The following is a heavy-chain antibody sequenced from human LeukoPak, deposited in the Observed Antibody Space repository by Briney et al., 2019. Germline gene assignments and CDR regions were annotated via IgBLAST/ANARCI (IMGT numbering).Heavy chain of an antibody. CDR1: GGSISSYY. D-gene: IGHD3-16*01. CDR3: SGSTLGGFDY. V-gene: IGHV4-59*12. Sequence: SETLSLTCTASGGSISSYYWSCIRQPPGKGVEWIGDIYYSVSINYNPSIQSRVTISVEAAKSQTSLKLSCVTAGDTAEYDCSGSTLGGFDYWGQGTLVTVSS. CDR2: IYYSVSI. J-gene: IGHJ4*02.